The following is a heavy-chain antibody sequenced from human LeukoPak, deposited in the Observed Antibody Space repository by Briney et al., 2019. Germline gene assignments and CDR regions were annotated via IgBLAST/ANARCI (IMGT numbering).Heavy chain of an antibody. D-gene: IGHD5-18*01. J-gene: IGHJ4*02. CDR2: INPNSGGT. CDR3: ASSPSWIQLWSIGY. V-gene: IGHV1-2*02. CDR1: GYTFTGYY. Sequence: ASVKVSCKASGYTFTGYYRHWVRQAPGQGLEWMGWINPNSGGTNYAQKFQGRVTMTRDTSISTAYMELSRLRSDDTAVYYCASSPSWIQLWSIGYWGQGTLVTVSS.